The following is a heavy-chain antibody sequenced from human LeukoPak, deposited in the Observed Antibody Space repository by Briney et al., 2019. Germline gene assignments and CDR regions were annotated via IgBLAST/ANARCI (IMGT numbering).Heavy chain of an antibody. Sequence: GASVKVSCKASGYTFTSYGISWVRQAPGQGLEWMGWISAYNGNANYAQNLQGRITTTTDTPTSTAYMELTSLRSDDTAVYYCAREYYYDSSGYVDYWGQGTLVTVSS. CDR2: ISAYNGNA. V-gene: IGHV1-18*01. CDR3: AREYYYDSSGYVDY. CDR1: GYTFTSYG. J-gene: IGHJ4*02. D-gene: IGHD3-22*01.